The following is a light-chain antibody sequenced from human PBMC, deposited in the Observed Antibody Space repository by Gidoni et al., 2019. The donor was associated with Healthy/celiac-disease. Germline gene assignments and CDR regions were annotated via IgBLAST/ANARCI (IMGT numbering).Light chain of an antibody. CDR1: RGHSSYI. Sequence: QPMRPQSYPASASLGSSVKLTCTLRRGHSSYIIAWHQQQQGKAPRYLMKLEGSGGYNKCSVVPDRFSGSSSCADCYLTISNLQSEDDADYYCDTLDSNPWVFGGGTKLTVL. CDR2: LEGSGGY. J-gene: IGLJ3*02. CDR3: DTLDSNPWV. V-gene: IGLV4-60*03.